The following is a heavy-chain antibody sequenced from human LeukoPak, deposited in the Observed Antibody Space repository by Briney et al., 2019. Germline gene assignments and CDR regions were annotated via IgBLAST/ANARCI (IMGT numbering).Heavy chain of an antibody. CDR3: ARGGPPGYYYDYYMDV. J-gene: IGHJ6*03. CDR2: IYYSGST. CDR1: GGSISSYY. V-gene: IGHV4-59*01. Sequence: SETLSLTCTVSGGSISSYYWSWIRLTPGKGLEWIGYIYYSGSTNFNPSLKSRVTISVDTSKNQFSLKMSSVTAADTAVYFCARGGPPGYYYDYYMDVWGKGTTVTISS.